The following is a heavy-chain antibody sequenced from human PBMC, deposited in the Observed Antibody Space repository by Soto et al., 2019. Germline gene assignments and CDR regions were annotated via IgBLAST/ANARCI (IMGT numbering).Heavy chain of an antibody. CDR1: GASISCFY. J-gene: IGHJ5*02. CDR3: VRDGTKTLRDWFDP. CDR2: IYATGTT. Sequence: SETLSRTCTVSGASISCFYWSWIRKSAGKGLEWIGRIYATGTTDYNPSLKSRVMMSVDTSKKQFSLKLRSVTAADTAVYYCVRDGTKTLRDWFDPWGQGISVTVSS. V-gene: IGHV4-4*07. D-gene: IGHD1-1*01.